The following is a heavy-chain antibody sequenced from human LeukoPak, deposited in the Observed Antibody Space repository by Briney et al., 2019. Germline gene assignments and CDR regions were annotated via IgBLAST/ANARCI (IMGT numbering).Heavy chain of an antibody. D-gene: IGHD1-26*01. Sequence: GGSLRLSCAASGFTFDDYAMHWVRQAPGKGQEWVSGISWNSGSIGYADSVKGRFTISRDNAKNSLYLQMNSLRAEDTALYYCAYSGSRSGFDYWGQGTLVTVSS. J-gene: IGHJ4*02. CDR2: ISWNSGSI. V-gene: IGHV3-9*01. CDR1: GFTFDDYA. CDR3: AYSGSRSGFDY.